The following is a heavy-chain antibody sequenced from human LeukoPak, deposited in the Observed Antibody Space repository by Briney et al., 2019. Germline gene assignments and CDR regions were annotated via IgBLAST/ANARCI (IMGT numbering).Heavy chain of an antibody. CDR1: GFTFSSYA. Sequence: PGGSLRLSCAASGFTFSSYAMSWVRQAPGKGLEWVSAISGSGGSTYYADSVKGRFTISRDNSKNTLYLQMNSLRAEDTAVYYCAKDAGFWASSSQHFDYWGQGTLVTVSS. V-gene: IGHV3-23*01. CDR2: ISGSGGST. CDR3: AKDAGFWASSSQHFDY. J-gene: IGHJ4*02. D-gene: IGHD6-13*01.